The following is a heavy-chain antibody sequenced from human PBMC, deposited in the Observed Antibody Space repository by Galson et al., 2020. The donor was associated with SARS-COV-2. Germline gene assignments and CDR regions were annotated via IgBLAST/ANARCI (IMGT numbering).Heavy chain of an antibody. CDR2: GDHIWKT. Sequence: SETLSLTCVVYGGSFSGYSCSWIRQPPGKGLEWIGEGDHIWKTKSNPAPTHRLTISVDPYTNEVSLRLTSVTAADTAIYFCARGPPASNIAVSPDPYPWGQGTLVTISS. V-gene: IGHV4-34*01. J-gene: IGHJ5*02. D-gene: IGHD2-21*01. CDR1: GGSFSGYS. CDR3: ARGPPASNIAVSPDPYP.